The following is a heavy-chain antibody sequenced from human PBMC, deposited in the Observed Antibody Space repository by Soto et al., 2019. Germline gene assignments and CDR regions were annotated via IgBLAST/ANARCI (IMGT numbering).Heavy chain of an antibody. CDR3: AREEELLWFGELIH. V-gene: IGHV1-18*01. D-gene: IGHD3-10*01. CDR2: ISGYNANT. Sequence: ASVKVSCKASGYTFTSYGLSWVRQAPGQGPEWMGWISGYNANTNYAQKFQGRVTMTTDTSTSTAYMELRSLRSDDTAVYYCAREEELLWFGELIHWGQGTLVTVSS. J-gene: IGHJ4*02. CDR1: GYTFTSYG.